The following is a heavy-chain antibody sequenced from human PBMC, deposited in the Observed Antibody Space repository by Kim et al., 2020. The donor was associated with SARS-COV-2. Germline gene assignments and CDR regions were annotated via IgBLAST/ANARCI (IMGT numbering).Heavy chain of an antibody. V-gene: IGHV4-34*01. CDR2: INHSGST. J-gene: IGHJ4*01. Sequence: SETLSLTCAVYGGSFSGYYWSWIRQPPGKGLEWIGEINHSGSTNYNPSLKSRVTISVDTSKNQFSLKLSSVTAADTAVYYCARGRGYYYDSSGSLDYWG. D-gene: IGHD3-22*01. CDR3: ARGRGYYYDSSGSLDY. CDR1: GGSFSGYY.